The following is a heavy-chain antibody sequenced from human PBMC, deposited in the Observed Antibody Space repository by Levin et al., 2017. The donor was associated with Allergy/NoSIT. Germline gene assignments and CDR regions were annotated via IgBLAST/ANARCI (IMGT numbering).Heavy chain of an antibody. CDR2: IWYDGSKT. Sequence: PGGSLRLSCAASGFTFSYYGMHWVRQAPGKGLEWVAVIWYDGSKTDYADSVKGRLTISRDNSKNTLYLQMNSLKAEDTAVYYCARDISEDWSGGSCYSGLDYGGQGTLLTVS. CDR3: ARDISEDWSGGSCYSGLDY. V-gene: IGHV3-33*01. D-gene: IGHD2-15*01. CDR1: GFTFSYYG. J-gene: IGHJ4*02.